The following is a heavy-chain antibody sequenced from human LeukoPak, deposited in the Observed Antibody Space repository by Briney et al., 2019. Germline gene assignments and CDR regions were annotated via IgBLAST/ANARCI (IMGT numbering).Heavy chain of an antibody. CDR3: ARGGRQLLSGDTAMVYFDY. D-gene: IGHD5-18*01. CDR1: GGSISSHY. J-gene: IGHJ4*02. Sequence: PSETLSLTCTVSGGSISSHYWSWIRQPPGKGLEWIGYIYYSGSTNYNPSLKSRVTISVDTSKNQFSLKLSSVTAADTAVYYCARGGRQLLSGDTAMVYFDYWGQGTLVTVSS. CDR2: IYYSGST. V-gene: IGHV4-59*11.